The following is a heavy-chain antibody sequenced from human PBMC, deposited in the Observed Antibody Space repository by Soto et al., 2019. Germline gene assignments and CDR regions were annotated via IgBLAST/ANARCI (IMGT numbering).Heavy chain of an antibody. CDR2: ISGTGVGT. V-gene: IGHV3-23*01. D-gene: IGHD3-22*01. CDR3: AKAMGEEYDSSGYSLDY. Sequence: PLGPLRLSCAASGFTFSMYVITWVRQAPGKWMGWVSYISGTGVGTYYADSVKGRFTISRDNSKNTLNLQMNSLRAEDTAVYYCAKAMGEEYDSSGYSLDYWGQGAMLPVYS. CDR1: GFTFSMYV. J-gene: IGHJ4*02.